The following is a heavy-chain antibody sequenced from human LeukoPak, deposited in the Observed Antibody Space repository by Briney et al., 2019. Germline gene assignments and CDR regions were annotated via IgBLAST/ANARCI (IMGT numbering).Heavy chain of an antibody. Sequence: SVKASCKASGGTFSSYAISWVRQAPGQGLEWMGGIIPIFGTANYAQKFQGRVTITADESTSTAYMELSSLRSEDTAVYYCARVSAIVGATSIDYWGQGTLVTVSS. D-gene: IGHD1-26*01. CDR2: IIPIFGTA. CDR3: ARVSAIVGATSIDY. V-gene: IGHV1-69*13. J-gene: IGHJ4*02. CDR1: GGTFSSYA.